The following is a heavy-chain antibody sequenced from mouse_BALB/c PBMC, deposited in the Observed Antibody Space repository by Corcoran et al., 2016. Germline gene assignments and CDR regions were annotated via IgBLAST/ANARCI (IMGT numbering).Heavy chain of an antibody. CDR2: IDPENGNT. D-gene: IGHD3-2*02. J-gene: IGHJ1*01. CDR1: GFNIKDSY. V-gene: IGHV14-3*02. Sequence: EVQLQQSGAELVKPGASVKLSCTASGFNIKDSYMHWVKQRPEQGLEWIGRIDPENGNTIYDPKFQGKASITADTSSNTAYLQLSSLTSEDTAVYYCAIRDWYFAVWGAGTTVTVSA. CDR3: AIRDWYFAV.